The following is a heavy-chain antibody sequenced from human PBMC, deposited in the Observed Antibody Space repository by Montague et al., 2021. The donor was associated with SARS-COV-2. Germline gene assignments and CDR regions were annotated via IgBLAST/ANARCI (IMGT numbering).Heavy chain of an antibody. CDR1: GFTFSSYE. D-gene: IGHD3-22*01. V-gene: IGHV3-48*03. CDR2: ISSSGSTI. CDR3: ASLNYYDSSGYYSGGTPDEYFQH. J-gene: IGHJ1*01. Sequence: GSLRLSCAASGFTFSSYEMNWVRQAPGKGLEWVSYISSSGSTIYYADSVKGRFTISRDNAKNSLYLQMNSLRAEDTAVYYCASLNYYDSSGYYSGGTPDEYFQHWGQGTLVTVSS.